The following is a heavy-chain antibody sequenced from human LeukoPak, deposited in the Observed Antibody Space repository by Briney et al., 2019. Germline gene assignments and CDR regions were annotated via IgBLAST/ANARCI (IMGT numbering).Heavy chain of an antibody. J-gene: IGHJ4*02. CDR1: GYSFTNYW. CDR3: ARIGGGSYYDAFDY. Sequence: GESLKISCKGSGYSFTNYWIGWVRQMPGKGLEWMGIIYHGDSDTRYSPSFQGQVTISADKSISTVYLQWSSLKASDTAKYYCARIGGGSYYDAFDYWGQGTLATVSS. V-gene: IGHV5-51*01. D-gene: IGHD1-26*01. CDR2: IYHGDSDT.